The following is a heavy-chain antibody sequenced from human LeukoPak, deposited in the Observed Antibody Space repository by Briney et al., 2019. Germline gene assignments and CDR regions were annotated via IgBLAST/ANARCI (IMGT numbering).Heavy chain of an antibody. J-gene: IGHJ6*02. D-gene: IGHD2-8*01. CDR3: ARGRGVYLPKYYYYYGMDV. Sequence: GGSLRLSCAASGFTVSSNYMSWVRQAPGKGLEWVSVIYSGGSTYYADSVKGRFTISRHNSKNTLYLQMNSLRAEDTAVYYCARGRGVYLPKYYYYYGMDVWGQGTTVTVSS. CDR1: GFTVSSNY. CDR2: IYSGGST. V-gene: IGHV3-53*04.